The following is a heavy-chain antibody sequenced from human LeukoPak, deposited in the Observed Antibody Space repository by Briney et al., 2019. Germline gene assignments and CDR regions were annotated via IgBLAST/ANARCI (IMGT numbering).Heavy chain of an antibody. V-gene: IGHV4-39*01. CDR1: GGSISSSSYY. CDR2: IYYSGST. J-gene: IGHJ5*02. CDR3: ARHLPYYYDSSGYSS. D-gene: IGHD3-22*01. Sequence: SETLSLTCTVSGGSISSSSYYWGWIRQPPGKRLEWIGSIYYSGSTYYNPSLKSRVTISVDTSKNQFSLKLSSVTAADTAVYYCARHLPYYYDSSGYSSWGQGTLVTVSS.